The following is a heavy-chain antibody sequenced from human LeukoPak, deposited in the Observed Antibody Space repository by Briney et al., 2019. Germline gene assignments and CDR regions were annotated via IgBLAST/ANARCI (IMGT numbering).Heavy chain of an antibody. CDR3: ARAAGDLGELSSAPRWFDH. Sequence: PSETLSLTCAVYGGSFSGYYWSWIRQLPGKGLEWIGEINHSGSTNYNASLKSRGTISVDKSKNQFSLKLTSVTAADTAVHYCARAAGDLGELSSAPRWFDHWGQGTLVTVSS. V-gene: IGHV4-34*01. J-gene: IGHJ5*02. D-gene: IGHD3-16*02. CDR1: GGSFSGYY. CDR2: INHSGST.